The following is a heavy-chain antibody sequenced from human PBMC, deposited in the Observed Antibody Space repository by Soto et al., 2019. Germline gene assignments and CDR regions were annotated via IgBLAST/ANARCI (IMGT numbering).Heavy chain of an antibody. V-gene: IGHV3-13*01. CDR3: ASEAGGYYDSSGYYYYYGMDV. J-gene: IGHJ6*02. D-gene: IGHD3-22*01. CDR2: IGTAGDT. Sequence: EVQLVESGGGLVQPGGSLRLSCAASGFTFSSYDMHWVRQATGKGLEWVSAIGTAGDTYYPGSVKGRFTISRENAKNSLYLQMNSLRAGDTAVYYCASEAGGYYDSSGYYYYYGMDVWGQGTTVTVSS. CDR1: GFTFSSYD.